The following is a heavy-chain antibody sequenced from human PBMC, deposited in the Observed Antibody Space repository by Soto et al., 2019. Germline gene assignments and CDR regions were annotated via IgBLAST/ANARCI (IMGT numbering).Heavy chain of an antibody. Sequence: SLRLSCAASGFTFRTYAMSWVRQAPGKGLEWVSAIRASGDRTYFADSVKGRLTISRDNTKNTLYLQMNSLRAEDTALYYCARDGKGAAYTNGPYYFDHWGQGALVTVSS. CDR2: IRASGDRT. J-gene: IGHJ4*02. V-gene: IGHV3-23*01. CDR3: ARDGKGAAYTNGPYYFDH. D-gene: IGHD2-8*01. CDR1: GFTFRTYA.